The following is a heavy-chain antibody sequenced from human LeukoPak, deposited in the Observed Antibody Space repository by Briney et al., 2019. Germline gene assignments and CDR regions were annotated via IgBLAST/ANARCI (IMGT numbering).Heavy chain of an antibody. V-gene: IGHV4-39*01. CDR2: IYYSGST. CDR3: ARRASSGWYFFDY. CDR1: GGXISSSSYY. J-gene: IGHJ4*02. D-gene: IGHD6-19*01. Sequence: SETLSLTCTVSGGXISSSSYYWGWIRQPPGRGLEWIGSIYYSGSTYYNPSLKSRVTISVDTSKNQFSLKLSSVTAADTAVYYCARRASSGWYFFDYWGQGTLVTVSS.